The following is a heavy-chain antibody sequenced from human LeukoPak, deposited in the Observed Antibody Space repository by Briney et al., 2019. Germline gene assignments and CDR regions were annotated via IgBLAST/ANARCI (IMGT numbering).Heavy chain of an antibody. J-gene: IGHJ4*02. CDR2: INHSGST. Sequence: SETLSLTCAVYGGSFSGYYWSWIRQPPGKGLEWIGEINHSGSTNYNPSLKSRVTISVDTSKNQFSLKLSSVTAADTAVYYCARGNGYYYSYWGQGTLVTVSS. D-gene: IGHD3-22*01. V-gene: IGHV4-34*01. CDR1: GGSFSGYY. CDR3: ARGNGYYYSY.